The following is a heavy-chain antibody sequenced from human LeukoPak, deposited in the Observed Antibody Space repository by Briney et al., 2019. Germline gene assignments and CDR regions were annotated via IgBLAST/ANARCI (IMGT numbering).Heavy chain of an antibody. Sequence: GASVKVSCKASGGTFSSYAISWVRQAPGQGLEWMGGIIPIFGTANYAQKFQGRVTITADESTSTAYMELSSLRSEDTAVYYCATHARNDFWSGYGYYYYGMDVWGQGTTVTVSS. CDR3: ATHARNDFWSGYGYYYYGMDV. CDR1: GGTFSSYA. V-gene: IGHV1-69*13. CDR2: IIPIFGTA. D-gene: IGHD3-3*01. J-gene: IGHJ6*02.